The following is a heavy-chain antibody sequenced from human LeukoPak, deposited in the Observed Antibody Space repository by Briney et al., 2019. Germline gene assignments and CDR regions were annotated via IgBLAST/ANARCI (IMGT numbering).Heavy chain of an antibody. CDR2: IYPGDSDT. CDR3: ARLGIAAALLYYFDY. J-gene: IGHJ4*02. Sequence: GESLKISCKGSGYSFTSYWIGWVRQMPGKGLEWMGIIYPGDSDTRYSPSFQGQVTISADKSISTAYLQWSSLKASDTAMYYCARLGIAAALLYYFDYWGQGTLVTVSS. D-gene: IGHD6-13*01. CDR1: GYSFTSYW. V-gene: IGHV5-51*01.